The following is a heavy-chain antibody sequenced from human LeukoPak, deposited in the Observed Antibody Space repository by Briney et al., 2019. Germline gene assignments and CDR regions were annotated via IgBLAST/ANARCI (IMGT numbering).Heavy chain of an antibody. D-gene: IGHD1-7*01. CDR1: GYSFTSYW. V-gene: IGHV5-51*01. CDR2: TYPGDSDT. CDR3: ARHDNIGTKSAEYFHH. J-gene: IGHJ1*01. Sequence: HGESLKISCKGSGYSFTSYWIGWVRQMPGKGLEWMGITYPGDSDTRYSPSFQGQVTISADKSITTAYLQWSSLKASDTAMYYCARHDNIGTKSAEYFHHWGQGTLVTVSS.